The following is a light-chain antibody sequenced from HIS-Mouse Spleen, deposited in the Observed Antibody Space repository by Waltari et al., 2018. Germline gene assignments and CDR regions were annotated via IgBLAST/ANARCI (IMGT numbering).Light chain of an antibody. J-gene: IGLJ2*01. Sequence: SYELTQPPSVSVSPGQTASITCSGENLGDKYACWYQQKPGQSPVLVIYQDSKWPSGIPERFSGSNSGNTATLTISGTQAMDEADYYCQAWDSSVVFGGGTKLTVL. CDR3: QAWDSSVV. CDR2: QDS. V-gene: IGLV3-1*01. CDR1: NLGDKY.